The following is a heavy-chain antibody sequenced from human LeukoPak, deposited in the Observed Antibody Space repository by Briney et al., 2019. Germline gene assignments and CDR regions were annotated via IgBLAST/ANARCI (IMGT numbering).Heavy chain of an antibody. CDR1: GGSISSGDYY. D-gene: IGHD1-26*01. V-gene: IGHV4-30-4*01. CDR2: IYYSGST. CDR3: ARVRVGATTGAFDI. Sequence: SETLSLTCTVSGGSISSGDYYWSWIRQPPGKGLEWIGYIYYSGSTYYNPSLKSRVTISVDRSKNQFSLKLSSVTAADTAVYYCARVRVGATTGAFDIWGQGTMVTVSS. J-gene: IGHJ3*02.